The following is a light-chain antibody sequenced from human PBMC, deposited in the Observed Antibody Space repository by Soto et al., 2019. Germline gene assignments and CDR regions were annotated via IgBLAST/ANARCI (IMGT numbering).Light chain of an antibody. CDR1: SSDVGGYKY. Sequence: QSALTQPASVSGSPGQSITISCTGTSSDVGGYKYVSWYQQHPGKAPKLMISEVSNRPSGVSNRFSGSKSGNTASLTISGLQAEDEADYYCSSYISDTTVVFGGGTKLTVL. CDR3: SSYISDTTVV. CDR2: EVS. V-gene: IGLV2-14*01. J-gene: IGLJ2*01.